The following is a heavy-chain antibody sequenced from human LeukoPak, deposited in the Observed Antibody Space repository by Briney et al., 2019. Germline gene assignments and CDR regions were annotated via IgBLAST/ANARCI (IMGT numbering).Heavy chain of an antibody. V-gene: IGHV1-8*02. CDR2: MNPNSGNT. D-gene: IGHD4-17*01. CDR3: AREGRTDYGASRSFDI. J-gene: IGHJ3*02. Sequence: ASVKVSCKASGYTFTSYDINWVRQATGQGLGWMGWMNPNSGNTGYAQKFQGRVTMTRDTSTSTIYMELSSLTSGDRAVYYCAREGRTDYGASRSFDIWGQGTMVTVSS. CDR1: GYTFTSYD.